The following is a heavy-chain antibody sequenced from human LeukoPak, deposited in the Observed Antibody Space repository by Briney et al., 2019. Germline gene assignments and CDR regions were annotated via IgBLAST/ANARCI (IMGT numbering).Heavy chain of an antibody. CDR2: IYYSGST. D-gene: IGHD1-1*01. Sequence: SGTLSLTCTVSGGPISSYYWSWIRQPPGKGLEWIGYIYYSGSTNYNPSLKSRVTISVDTSKNQFSLKLSSVTAADTAVYYCARGNWNDEGYYFDYWGQGTLVTVSS. V-gene: IGHV4-59*08. CDR1: GGPISSYY. CDR3: ARGNWNDEGYYFDY. J-gene: IGHJ4*02.